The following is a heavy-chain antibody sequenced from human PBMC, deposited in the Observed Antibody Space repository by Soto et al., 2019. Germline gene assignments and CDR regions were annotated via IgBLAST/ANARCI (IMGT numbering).Heavy chain of an antibody. CDR2: ITNNGDTT. CDR1: GFTFSIYA. D-gene: IGHD5-12*01. J-gene: IGHJ3*01. Sequence: EKQLVESGGALAQPGGSLRLSCVGSGFTFSIYALTWVRQAPGKGLEWVSLITNNGDTTFFGDSVKGRFSISRDNSKNTLYLQLENLRAEDTAVYYCAMSAGYGGAFDVWAQGTMVAVSS. V-gene: IGHV3-23*04. CDR3: AMSAGYGGAFDV.